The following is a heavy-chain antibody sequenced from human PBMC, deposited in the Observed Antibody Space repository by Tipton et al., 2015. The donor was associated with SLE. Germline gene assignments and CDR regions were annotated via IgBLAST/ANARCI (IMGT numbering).Heavy chain of an antibody. D-gene: IGHD1-26*01. Sequence: SLRLSCAASGFTFSSYGMHWVRQAPGKGLEWVAFIRYDGSNKYYADSVKGRFTISRDNSKNTLYLQMNSLRAEDTAVYYCVGATTICYWGQGTLVTVSS. CDR3: VGATTICY. J-gene: IGHJ4*02. CDR1: GFTFSSYG. V-gene: IGHV3-30*02. CDR2: IRYDGSNK.